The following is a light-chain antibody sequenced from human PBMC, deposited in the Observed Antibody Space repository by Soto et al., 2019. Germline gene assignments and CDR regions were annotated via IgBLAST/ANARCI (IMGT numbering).Light chain of an antibody. CDR2: LNSDGSH. Sequence: QLVLTQSPSASASLGASVKLPCTLSTGHSGYAIAWHQQQPEKGPRYLMKLNSDGSHYKGDGIPDRFSGSSSGAERYLTISSLQPEDEADYYCQTWGTGIRVFGTGTKVTVL. J-gene: IGLJ1*01. CDR3: QTWGTGIRV. CDR1: TGHSGYA. V-gene: IGLV4-69*01.